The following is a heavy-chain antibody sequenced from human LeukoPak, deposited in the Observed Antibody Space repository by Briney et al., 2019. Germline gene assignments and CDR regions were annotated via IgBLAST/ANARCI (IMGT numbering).Heavy chain of an antibody. Sequence: SETLSLTCAVYGWSFNDYYWNWIRQPPGKGLEWIGEINARGDTNYNPSLKSRVTISVDTSKNQFSLSLSSMSAADTAVYYCARGQVPAARGHNWFDPWGRGTLVTVSS. D-gene: IGHD2-2*01. CDR1: GWSFNDYY. CDR3: ARGQVPAARGHNWFDP. V-gene: IGHV4-34*01. J-gene: IGHJ5*02. CDR2: INARGDT.